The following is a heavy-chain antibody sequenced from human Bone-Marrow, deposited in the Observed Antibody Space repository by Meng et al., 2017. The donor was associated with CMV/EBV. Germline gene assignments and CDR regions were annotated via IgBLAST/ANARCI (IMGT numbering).Heavy chain of an antibody. CDR2: INPSGGST. CDR1: GYTFTSYY. Sequence: SGKASGYTFTSYYMHWVRQAPGQGLEWMGIINPSGGSTSYAQKFQGRVTMTRDTSTSTVYMELSSLRSEDTAVYYCARAGVLRFCADWGQGTLVTVSS. D-gene: IGHD3-3*01. J-gene: IGHJ4*02. V-gene: IGHV1-46*01. CDR3: ARAGVLRFCAD.